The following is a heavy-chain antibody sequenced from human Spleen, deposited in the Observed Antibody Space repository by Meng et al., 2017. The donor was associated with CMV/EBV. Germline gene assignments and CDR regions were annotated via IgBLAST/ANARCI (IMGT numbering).Heavy chain of an antibody. D-gene: IGHD2-2*02. J-gene: IGHJ6*02. V-gene: IGHV3-48*04. CDR3: ARDGGLGGYCSSTSCYNGNYYYGMDV. CDR1: GFTFSNYN. Sequence: GESLKISCAASGFTFSNYNMNWVRQAPGKGLEWVSYISSSGNTIYYADSVKGRFTISRDNAKNSLYLQMNSLRAEDTAVYYCARDGGLGGYCSSTSCYNGNYYYGMDVWGQGTTVTVSS. CDR2: ISSSGNTI.